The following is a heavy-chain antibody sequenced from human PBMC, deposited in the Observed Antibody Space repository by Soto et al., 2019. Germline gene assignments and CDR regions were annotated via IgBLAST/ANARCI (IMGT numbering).Heavy chain of an antibody. D-gene: IGHD6-13*01. CDR2: ISAYNGNT. Sequence: ASVKVSCKASGYTFTSYGISWVRQAPGQGLEWMGWISAYNGNTNYAQKLQGRVTMTTDTSTSAAYMELRSLRSDDTAVYYCARDSSGSSWKANWFDSWGQGTLVTVSS. CDR1: GYTFTSYG. V-gene: IGHV1-18*04. J-gene: IGHJ5*01. CDR3: ARDSSGSSWKANWFDS.